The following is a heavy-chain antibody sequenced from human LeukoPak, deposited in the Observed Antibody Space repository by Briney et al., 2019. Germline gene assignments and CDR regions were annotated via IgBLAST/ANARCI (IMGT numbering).Heavy chain of an antibody. CDR1: GGSISSYY. Sequence: SETLSLTCTVSGGSISSYYWSWIRQPPGKGLEWTGYIYYSGSTNYNPSLKSRVTISVDTSKNQFSLMLSSVTAADTAVYYCARGYDSSAYYPFNYWGQGTLVTVSS. CDR3: ARGYDSSAYYPFNY. J-gene: IGHJ4*02. D-gene: IGHD3-22*01. V-gene: IGHV4-59*01. CDR2: IYYSGST.